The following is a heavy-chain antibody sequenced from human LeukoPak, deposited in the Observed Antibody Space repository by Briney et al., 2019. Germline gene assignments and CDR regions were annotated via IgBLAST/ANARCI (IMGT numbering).Heavy chain of an antibody. CDR3: VRGRDTTGYFSY. CDR2: IDTDTGNP. V-gene: IGHV7-4-1*02. J-gene: IGHJ4*02. Sequence: ASVKVSCKTSGYTSTDFPVNWVRQAPGQGLEWMGWIDTDTGNPTYAQGFTGRFVFSLDTSVSTTYLQVNSLKAEDTAVYYCVRGRDTTGYFSYWGQGTLVAVSS. D-gene: IGHD3-22*01. CDR1: GYTSTDFP.